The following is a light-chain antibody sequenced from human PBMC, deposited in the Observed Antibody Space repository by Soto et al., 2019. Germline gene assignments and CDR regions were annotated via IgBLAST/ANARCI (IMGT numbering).Light chain of an antibody. CDR3: SSYTDRKNLV. Sequence: QSALTQSPSASGSPGQSVTISCTGTSSDIGGYNSVSWYQQHPGKAPKVMIYDVTKRPSGVPDRFSGSKSGNTASLTVSALQAVDEADYYCSSYTDRKNLVFGTGTKLTVL. J-gene: IGLJ1*01. CDR1: SSDIGGYNS. CDR2: DVT. V-gene: IGLV2-8*01.